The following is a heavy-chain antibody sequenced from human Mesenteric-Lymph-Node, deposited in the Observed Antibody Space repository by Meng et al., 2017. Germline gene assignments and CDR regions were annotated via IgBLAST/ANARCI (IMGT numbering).Heavy chain of an antibody. CDR1: GGSFSGYY. Sequence: SETLSLTCAVYGGSFSGYYWSWIRQPPVKGLEWIGEINHSGSTNYNPSLKSRVTISVGTSKNQFSLKLSSVTAADTAVYYCARGSYFSHYYYYYGMDVWGQGTTVTVSS. CDR3: ARGSYFSHYYYYYGMDV. J-gene: IGHJ6*02. D-gene: IGHD2-8*01. V-gene: IGHV4-34*01. CDR2: INHSGST.